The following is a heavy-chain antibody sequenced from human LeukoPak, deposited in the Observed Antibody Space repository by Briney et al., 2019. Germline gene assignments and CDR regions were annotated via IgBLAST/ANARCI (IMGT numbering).Heavy chain of an antibody. D-gene: IGHD3-22*01. CDR3: ARDTANYYYDSSGYYFDY. J-gene: IGHJ4*02. V-gene: IGHV1-46*01. Sequence: ASVKVSCKASGYTFISYYMHWVRQAPGQGLEWMGIINPRGGSTSYAQKFQGRVTMTRDTSTSTVYMELSSLRSEDTAVYYCARDTANYYYDSSGYYFDYWGQGTLVTVSS. CDR1: GYTFISYY. CDR2: INPRGGST.